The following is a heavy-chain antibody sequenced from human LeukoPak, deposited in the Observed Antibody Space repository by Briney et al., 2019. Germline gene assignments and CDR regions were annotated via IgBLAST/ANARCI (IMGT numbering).Heavy chain of an antibody. Sequence: PGGSLRLSCAASGFTFSSYAMSWVRQAPGKGLEWVSAISGSGGSTYYADSVKGRFTISRDNSKNTLYLQINMLTDEDTGVYYCAKDLWLQQLVFIFDYWGQGTLVTVSS. CDR1: GFTFSSYA. D-gene: IGHD6-13*01. V-gene: IGHV3-23*01. CDR2: ISGSGGST. CDR3: AKDLWLQQLVFIFDY. J-gene: IGHJ4*02.